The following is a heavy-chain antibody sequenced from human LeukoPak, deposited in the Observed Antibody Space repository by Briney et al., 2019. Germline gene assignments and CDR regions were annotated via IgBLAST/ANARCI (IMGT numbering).Heavy chain of an antibody. CDR1: GYRFTSDW. D-gene: IGHD2-15*01. CDR2: IYPGDSDT. J-gene: IGHJ4*02. V-gene: IGHV5-51*01. CDR3: ARLSGRVVCSAGSCYIDS. Sequence: GESLKISCKGSGYRFTSDWIGWVRQMPGKGLEWLGIIYPGDSDTRYSPSFQGQVTISADKSVNTAYLQWSSLKASDTAMYYCARLSGRVVCSAGSCYIDSWGQGTLVTVSS.